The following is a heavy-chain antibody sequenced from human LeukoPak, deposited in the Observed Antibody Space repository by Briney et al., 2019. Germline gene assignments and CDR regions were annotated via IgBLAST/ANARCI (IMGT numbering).Heavy chain of an antibody. CDR2: ISTSSSYI. CDR3: ARGTLNIPGQHGAFDY. V-gene: IGHV3-21*01. Sequence: PGGSLRLSCAASGFTFSSYGMHWVRQAPGKGLEWVSSISTSSSYIYYADSVKGRFTISRDNAKKSLYLQMNSLRAEDTAVYYCARGTLNIPGQHGAFDYWGQGTLVTVSS. D-gene: IGHD2/OR15-2a*01. J-gene: IGHJ4*02. CDR1: GFTFSSYG.